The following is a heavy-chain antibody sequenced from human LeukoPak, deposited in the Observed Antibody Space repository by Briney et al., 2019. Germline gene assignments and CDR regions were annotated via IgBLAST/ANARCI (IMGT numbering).Heavy chain of an antibody. D-gene: IGHD3-9*01. J-gene: IGHJ4*02. V-gene: IGHV3-64*01. CDR1: GFTFSSYA. Sequence: PGGSLRLSCAASGFTFSSYAMHWVRQAPGKGLEYVSAISSNGGSTYYANSVKGRFTISRDNSKNTLYLQMGSLRAEDMAVYYCARGRGEGSYDILTGYAYWGQGTLVTVSS. CDR3: ARGRGEGSYDILTGYAY. CDR2: ISSNGGST.